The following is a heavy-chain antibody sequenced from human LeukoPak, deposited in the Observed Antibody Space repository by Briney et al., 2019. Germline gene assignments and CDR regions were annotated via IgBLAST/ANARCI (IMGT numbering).Heavy chain of an antibody. CDR2: IYYSGST. J-gene: IGHJ5*02. Sequence: PSQTLSLTCTVSGGSISSSGYYWGWIRQPPGKGLEWIASIYYSGSTYYNPSLKSRVTISVDTSKNQLSLKLSSLTAADTAVYYCVRHEYRGSYYGLSWFDPWGQGTLVTVSS. D-gene: IGHD1-26*01. V-gene: IGHV4-39*01. CDR3: VRHEYRGSYYGLSWFDP. CDR1: GGSISSSGYY.